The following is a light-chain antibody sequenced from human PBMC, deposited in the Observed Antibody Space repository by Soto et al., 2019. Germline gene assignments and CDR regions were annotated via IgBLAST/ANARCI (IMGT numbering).Light chain of an antibody. J-gene: IGKJ1*01. CDR1: QSISNY. CDR3: QHYHSVPWT. CDR2: TAS. V-gene: IGKV1-39*01. Sequence: DIPMTQSPSSLSASVGDRVTITCRASQSISNYLNWYQQKPGKAPKVLIYTASNLQSGVPSRFSGSGSGTDFTLTISRLQHEDFATYYCQHYHSVPWTFGQGTKVEIK.